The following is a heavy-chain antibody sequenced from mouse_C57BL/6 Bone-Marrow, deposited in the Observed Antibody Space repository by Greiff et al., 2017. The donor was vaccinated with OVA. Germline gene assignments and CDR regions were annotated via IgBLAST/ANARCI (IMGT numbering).Heavy chain of an antibody. CDR2: INPSNGGT. V-gene: IGHV1-53*01. D-gene: IGHD4-1*01. CDR1: GYTFTSYW. CDR3: AKLGRAWFAY. J-gene: IGHJ3*01. Sequence: QVQLQQPGTELVKPGASVKLSCKASGYTFTSYWMHGVKQRPGQGLEWIGNINPSNGGTNYNEKCKSKATLTVDKSSSTAYMQLSILTSADSAVYYCAKLGRAWFAYWGHGTLVTVSA.